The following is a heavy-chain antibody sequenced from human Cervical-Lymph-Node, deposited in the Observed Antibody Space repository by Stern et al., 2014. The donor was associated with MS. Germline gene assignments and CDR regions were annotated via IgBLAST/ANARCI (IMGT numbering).Heavy chain of an antibody. J-gene: IGHJ5*02. V-gene: IGHV3-15*01. CDR2: IKTKTDGGTT. CDR1: GFTFNNAW. CDR3: TTTFCSGGTCYAQAPGS. Sequence: VQLVQSGGGLVKPGGSLRLSCAASGFTFNNAWMTWVRQPPGKGLEWVGRIKTKTDGGTTDYAAPVKGRFNISREDSKNTLYLQLNSLKTEDTAIYYCTTTFCSGGTCYAQAPGSWGQGTLVTVSS. D-gene: IGHD2-15*01.